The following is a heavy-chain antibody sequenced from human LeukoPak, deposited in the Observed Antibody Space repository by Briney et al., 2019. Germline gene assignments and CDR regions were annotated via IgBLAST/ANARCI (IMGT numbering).Heavy chain of an antibody. CDR2: VYYSGNS. V-gene: IGHV4-61*08. CDR1: GVSVGSAGYY. D-gene: IGHD3-16*02. J-gene: IGHJ4*02. CDR3: ARSQSQSGSYRYYFAY. Sequence: SETLSLTCSVSGVSVGSAGYYWTWIRQPPGKGLKWIGYVYYSGNSNYNPILKSRVTMSLDPSNNQFSLKLSSVTAADTAVYYCARSQSQSGSYRYYFAYWGQGTLVAVSS.